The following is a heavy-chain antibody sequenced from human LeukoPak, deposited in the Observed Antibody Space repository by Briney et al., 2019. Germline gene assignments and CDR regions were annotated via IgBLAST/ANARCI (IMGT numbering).Heavy chain of an antibody. CDR2: FDPEDGET. J-gene: IGHJ4*02. CDR1: GYTLTELS. V-gene: IGHV1-24*01. Sequence: ASVKVSCKVSGYTLTELSMHWVRQAPGKGLEWMGGFDPEDGETISAQKFQGRVTMTTDTSTSTAYMELRSLRSDDTAVYYCARSQQLWQIYFDYWGQGTLVTVSS. CDR3: ARSQQLWQIYFDY. D-gene: IGHD5-18*01.